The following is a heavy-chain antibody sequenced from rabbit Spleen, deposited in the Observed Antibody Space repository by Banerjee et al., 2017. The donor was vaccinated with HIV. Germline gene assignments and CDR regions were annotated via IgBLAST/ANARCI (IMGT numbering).Heavy chain of an antibody. V-gene: IGHV1S45*01. CDR2: INAVTGKA. J-gene: IGHJ4*01. CDR3: ARDLDGVIGWKFGW. Sequence: QEQLVESGGGLVRPEGSLKLSCTASGFSFSNKAVMCWVRQAPGKGLQWIACINAVTGKAVYATWAKGRFTFSKTSSTTVTRQMTSLTAADTATYFCARDLDGVIGWKFGWWGPGTLVTVS. D-gene: IGHD1-1*01. CDR1: GFSFSNKAV.